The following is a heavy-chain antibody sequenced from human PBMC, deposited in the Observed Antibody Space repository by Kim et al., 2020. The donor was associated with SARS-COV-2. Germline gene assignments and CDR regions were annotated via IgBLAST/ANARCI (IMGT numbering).Heavy chain of an antibody. J-gene: IGHJ3*02. CDR3: ARVSTSTYYFGSGSYYEGFDI. D-gene: IGHD3-10*01. Sequence: ASVKVSCKASGYTFIDYYMEWVRQAPGQGLEWMGRINHNSGGTNYAQKFQGRVTMTRDTSISTAYMELSRLRSDDTAVYYCARVSTSTYYFGSGSYYEGFDIWGQGTTVTVSS. CDR2: INHNSGGT. V-gene: IGHV1-2*06. CDR1: GYTFIDYY.